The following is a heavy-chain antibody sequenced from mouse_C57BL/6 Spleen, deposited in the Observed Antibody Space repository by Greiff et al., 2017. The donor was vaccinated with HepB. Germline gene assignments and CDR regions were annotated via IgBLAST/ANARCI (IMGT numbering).Heavy chain of an antibody. V-gene: IGHV1-75*01. Sequence: QVQLQQSGPELVKPGASVKISCKASGYTFTDYYINWVKQRPGQGLEWIGWIFPGSGSTYYNEKFKSKATLTVDKSSSTAYMLLSSLTSEDSAVYFCARPDLYYGSSYRFAYWGQGTLVTVSA. D-gene: IGHD1-1*01. CDR2: IFPGSGST. CDR3: ARPDLYYGSSYRFAY. J-gene: IGHJ3*01. CDR1: GYTFTDYY.